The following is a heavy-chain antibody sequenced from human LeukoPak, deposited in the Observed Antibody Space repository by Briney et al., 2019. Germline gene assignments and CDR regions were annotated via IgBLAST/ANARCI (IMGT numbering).Heavy chain of an antibody. Sequence: GGSLRLSCAASGFDFSTYAINWVRQAPGKGLEWVSSISTMSNYIFYGDSVKGRFTISRGNAKNLVYLQMNSLRAEDTAVYYCTREDHSNYNYWGQGTLVTVSS. CDR3: TREDHSNYNY. J-gene: IGHJ4*02. V-gene: IGHV3-21*01. CDR1: GFDFSTYA. D-gene: IGHD4-11*01. CDR2: ISTMSNYI.